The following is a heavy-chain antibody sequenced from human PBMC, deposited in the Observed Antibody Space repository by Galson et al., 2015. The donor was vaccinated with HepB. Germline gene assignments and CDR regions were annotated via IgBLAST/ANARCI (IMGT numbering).Heavy chain of an antibody. D-gene: IGHD3-22*01. CDR1: GFSLSTSGVG. CDR2: IYWNDDK. CDR3: AHRRSGPIFTYYYDSSGYYPA. J-gene: IGHJ5*01. Sequence: PALVKPTQTLTLTCTFSGFSLSTSGVGVGWIRQPPGKALEWLALIYWNDDKRYSPSLKSRLTITKDTSKNQVVLTMTNLDPVDTATYYCAHRRSGPIFTYYYDSSGYYPASGPGTLVPVSS. V-gene: IGHV2-5*01.